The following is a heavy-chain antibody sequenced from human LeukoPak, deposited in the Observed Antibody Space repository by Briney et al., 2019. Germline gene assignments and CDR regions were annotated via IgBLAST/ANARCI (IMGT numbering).Heavy chain of an antibody. J-gene: IGHJ3*02. CDR2: IFTSGSI. Sequence: SETLSLTCTVSGGSISSDSWSWIRQSAGKELEWIGHIFTSGSINYNPSLRSRVTMSVDTSKNQFSLQLSSVTAADTAVYYCARGYNRYAFDIWGQGTMVTVSS. D-gene: IGHD3-10*01. CDR3: ARGYNRYAFDI. V-gene: IGHV4-4*07. CDR1: GGSISSDS.